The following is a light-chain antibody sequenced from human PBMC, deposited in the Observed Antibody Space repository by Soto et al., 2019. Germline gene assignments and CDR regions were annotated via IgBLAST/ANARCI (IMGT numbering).Light chain of an antibody. CDR3: QQTHSLPLS. CDR1: QGVGGW. J-gene: IGKJ3*01. CDR2: ATS. V-gene: IGKV1-12*01. Sequence: IQMTQSPSSVSASVGDRVTMTCRASQGVGGWLAWYQQKPGKVPKLLIYATSSLHSGVPSRFSGSGSGTDFTLSISSLQREDFVTYYCQQTHSLPLSFGPGTKVDIK.